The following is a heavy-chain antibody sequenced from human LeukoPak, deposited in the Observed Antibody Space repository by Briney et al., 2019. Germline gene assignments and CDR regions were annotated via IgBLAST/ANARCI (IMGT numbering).Heavy chain of an antibody. CDR1: GGSISNY. J-gene: IGHJ4*02. CDR2: IYTSGST. V-gene: IGHV4-4*07. CDR3: ARETWIQLWLPGYFDY. D-gene: IGHD5-18*01. Sequence: SETLSLTCTVSGGSISNYWSWIRQPAGKGLEWIGRIYTSGSTNYNPSLKSRVTMSVDTSKNQFSLKLSSVTAADTAVYYCARETWIQLWLPGYFDYWGQGTLVTVSS.